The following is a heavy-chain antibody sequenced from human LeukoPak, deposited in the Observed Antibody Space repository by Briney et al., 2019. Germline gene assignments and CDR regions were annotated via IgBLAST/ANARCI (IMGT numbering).Heavy chain of an antibody. CDR3: AKAVGVIYMGIDF. Sequence: GGSLRLSCAASGFTFDDYGMSWVRQAPGKGLEWVSGINWNGGSTGYADSVKGRFTISRDDSTNTLYLQMSSLRAEDTAMYYCAKAVGVIYMGIDFWGQGALVTVSS. D-gene: IGHD2-21*01. V-gene: IGHV3-20*04. CDR1: GFTFDDYG. CDR2: INWNGGST. J-gene: IGHJ4*02.